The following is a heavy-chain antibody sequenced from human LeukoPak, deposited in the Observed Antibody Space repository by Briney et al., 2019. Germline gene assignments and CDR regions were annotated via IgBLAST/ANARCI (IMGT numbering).Heavy chain of an antibody. CDR1: GGSFSGYY. D-gene: IGHD6-19*01. CDR3: ARRRDSSGWYRWFDP. J-gene: IGHJ5*02. V-gene: IGHV4-34*01. Sequence: PSETLSLTCAVYGGSFSGYYWSWIRQPPGKGLEWIGEINHSGSTNYNPSLKSRVTISVDTSKNQFSLKLSSVTAADTAVYYCARRRDSSGWYRWFDPWGQGTLVTVSS. CDR2: INHSGST.